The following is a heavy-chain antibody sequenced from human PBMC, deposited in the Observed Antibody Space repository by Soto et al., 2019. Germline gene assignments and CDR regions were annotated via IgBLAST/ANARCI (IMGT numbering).Heavy chain of an antibody. V-gene: IGHV1-18*01. J-gene: IGHJ3*01. CDR3: ARGSYGDLLFDF. D-gene: IGHD4-17*01. CDR2: IRINSGNT. Sequence: ASVKASCKASGYTFTSYAMHCVRQAPGQRLEWMGWIRINSGNTNYAQRLQGRVTMTTDTSTSTAYMELRSLTSDDTAMYYCARGSYGDLLFDFWGQGTMVTVS. CDR1: GYTFTSYA.